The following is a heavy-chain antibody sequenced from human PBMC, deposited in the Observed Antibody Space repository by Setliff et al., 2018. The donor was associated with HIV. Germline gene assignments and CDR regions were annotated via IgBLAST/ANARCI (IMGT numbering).Heavy chain of an antibody. CDR1: GFTFGDYA. CDR2: IRSKAYGGTT. D-gene: IGHD1-1*01. J-gene: IGHJ6*02. V-gene: IGHV3-49*04. CDR3: TRGRLRQLDNSHYYYYGMDV. Sequence: GGSLRLSCTASGFTFGDYAMTWVRQAPGKGLEWVGFIRSKAYGGTTEYAASVKGRFTISRDDSKSIAYLQMNSLKTEDRAVYYCTRGRLRQLDNSHYYYYGMDVWGQGTTVTV.